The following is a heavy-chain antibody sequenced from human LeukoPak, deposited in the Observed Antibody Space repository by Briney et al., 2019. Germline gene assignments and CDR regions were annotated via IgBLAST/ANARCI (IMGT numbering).Heavy chain of an antibody. V-gene: IGHV3-21*04. CDR3: AKGDTTWETPHDD. D-gene: IGHD1-26*01. J-gene: IGHJ4*02. CDR1: GFTFSSYS. CDR2: ITSSTYI. Sequence: GGSLRLSCAASGFTFSSYSMNWVRQAPGKGLEWVSSITSSTYIYYADSVKGRFTISRDNAKNSLYLQMNSLRAEDTAVYYCAKGDTTWETPHDDWGQGTLVTVSS.